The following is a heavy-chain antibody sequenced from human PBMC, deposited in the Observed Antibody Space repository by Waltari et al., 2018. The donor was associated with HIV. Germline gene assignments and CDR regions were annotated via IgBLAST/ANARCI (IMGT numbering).Heavy chain of an antibody. J-gene: IGHJ5*02. V-gene: IGHV3-53*01. CDR1: NFSVSDKH. Sequence: AESGGRLIQPGGSLGLSCTASNFSVSDKHVTWIRQAPGGSLEWVVVIYPDDTTHYADSVSGRFTISRAKSRTTVLLLMNGLFVDDTATYFCATGVRYYGPWGQGTRVTVSS. CDR2: IYPDDTT. D-gene: IGHD3-10*01. CDR3: ATGVRYYGP.